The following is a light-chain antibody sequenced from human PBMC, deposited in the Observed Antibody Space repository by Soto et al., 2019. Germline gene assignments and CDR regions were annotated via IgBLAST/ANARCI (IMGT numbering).Light chain of an antibody. CDR2: KAS. V-gene: IGKV1-5*03. Sequence: DIQMTQSPSTLSASVGDRVTITCRASQSISTWLAWYQQKPGKAPKLLIYKASSLESGVPSRFSGSGSGTEFTLTISSLQPGDFAXXXCXXYQGDITFGGGTKVEIK. CDR3: XXYQGDIT. CDR1: QSISTW. J-gene: IGKJ4*01.